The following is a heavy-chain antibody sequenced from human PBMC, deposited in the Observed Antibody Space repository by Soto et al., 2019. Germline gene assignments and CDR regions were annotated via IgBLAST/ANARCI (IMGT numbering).Heavy chain of an antibody. Sequence: ASVKVSCKXSGYTFTGYYMHWVRRAPGQGLEWMGWINPNSGGTNYAQKFQGRVTMTRDASISTAYMELSRLRSDDTAVYYCARGGGDILTGGYYYYGMDVWGQGTTVTVSS. D-gene: IGHD3-9*01. J-gene: IGHJ6*02. CDR2: INPNSGGT. V-gene: IGHV1-2*02. CDR1: GYTFTGYY. CDR3: ARGGGDILTGGYYYYGMDV.